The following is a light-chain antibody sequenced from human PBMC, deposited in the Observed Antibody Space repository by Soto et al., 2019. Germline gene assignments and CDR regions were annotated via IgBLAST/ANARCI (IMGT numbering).Light chain of an antibody. CDR3: QRYNTGPQDT. V-gene: IGKV1-27*01. Sequence: DIQMTQSPSSLSASVGDRVTITCRASQGISNYLAWYQQKPGKAPKLLIYAASTLLSGVPSRFSGSGSRTDFTLTISSLQPEDVATYYCQRYNTGPQDTCGQWFKLEMK. J-gene: IGKJ2*01. CDR1: QGISNY. CDR2: AAS.